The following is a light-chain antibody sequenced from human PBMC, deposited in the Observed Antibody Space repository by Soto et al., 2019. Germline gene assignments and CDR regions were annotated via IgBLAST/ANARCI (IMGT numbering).Light chain of an antibody. Sequence: EIVLTQSPGTLSLSPGERATLSCSSSQSVSSSYLAWYQQKPGQAPRLLIYDVSSRATGIPDRFSGSGSGTDFTLTISRLEPEDFAVDYCQQYGSSPTFGQGTKVESK. CDR2: DVS. CDR1: QSVSSSY. V-gene: IGKV3-20*01. CDR3: QQYGSSPT. J-gene: IGKJ1*01.